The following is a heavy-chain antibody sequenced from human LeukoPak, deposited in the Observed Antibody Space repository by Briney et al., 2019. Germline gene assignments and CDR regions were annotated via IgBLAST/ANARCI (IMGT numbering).Heavy chain of an antibody. J-gene: IGHJ5*02. CDR2: INSDGSNT. CDR1: GFTFSSSW. Sequence: GGSLRLSCAASGFTFSSSWMHWVRQVPGKGLAWVSRINSDGSNTIYADSVKGRFTISRDNAKNTLYLQMNSLRAEDTAVYYCARDRYGGFDPWGQGTLVTVSS. V-gene: IGHV3-74*01. D-gene: IGHD4-17*01. CDR3: ARDRYGGFDP.